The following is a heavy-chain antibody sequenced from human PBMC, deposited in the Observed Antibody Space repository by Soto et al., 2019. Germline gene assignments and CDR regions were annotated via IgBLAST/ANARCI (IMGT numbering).Heavy chain of an antibody. CDR2: IYYSGTT. V-gene: IGHV4-28*01. J-gene: IGHJ4*02. D-gene: IGHD1-26*01. Sequence: QVQLQESGPGLVKPSDTLSLTCAVSGYSISSSNWWGWIRQPPGKGLEWIGYIYYSGTTYYNPSLKSRVTXSXXTSKNQFSPKLTSVTAVDTAVYYCARREIQGPIDYWGQGTLVTVSS. CDR1: GYSISSSNW. CDR3: ARREIQGPIDY.